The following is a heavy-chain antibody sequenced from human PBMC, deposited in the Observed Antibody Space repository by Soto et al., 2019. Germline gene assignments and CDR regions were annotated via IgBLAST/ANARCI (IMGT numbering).Heavy chain of an antibody. CDR3: ARVPHSYSDFWSGYYPGDYYYGRDV. Sequence: RASVKVSCKASGYTFTSYDINWVRQATGQGLEWMGWMNPNSGNTGYAQKFQGRVTMTRNTSISTAYMELSSLISEDTAEYCCARVPHSYSDFWSGYYPGDYYYGRDVWCQGTTGTGSS. V-gene: IGHV1-8*01. D-gene: IGHD3-3*01. CDR1: GYTFTSYD. CDR2: MNPNSGNT. J-gene: IGHJ6*02.